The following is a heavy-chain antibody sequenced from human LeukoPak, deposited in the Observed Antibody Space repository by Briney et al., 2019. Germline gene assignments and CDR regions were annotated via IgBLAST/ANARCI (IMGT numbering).Heavy chain of an antibody. J-gene: IGHJ2*01. D-gene: IGHD2-15*01. CDR3: ARDYCSGGSCYLNWYFDL. CDR1: GFTFSSYS. CDR2: ISSSSSYI. Sequence: GGSLRLSCAASGFTFSSYSMNWVRQAPGMGLEWVSSISSSSSYIYYADSVKGRFTISRDNAKNSLYLQMNSLRAEDTAVYYCARDYCSGGSCYLNWYFDLWGRGTLVTVSS. V-gene: IGHV3-21*01.